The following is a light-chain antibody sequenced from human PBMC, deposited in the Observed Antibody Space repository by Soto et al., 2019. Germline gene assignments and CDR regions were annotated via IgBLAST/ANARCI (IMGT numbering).Light chain of an antibody. V-gene: IGLV2-14*01. CDR2: EVR. CDR3: QSYDRSLSASL. Sequence: QSALTQPASVSGSPGQSVTISCTGTSSDVGSYNYVAWYQQFPGKTPKLIIYEVRNRPSGVSSRFSGSKSGNTASLTISGLQAEDEADYYCQSYDRSLSASLFGGGTKLTVL. J-gene: IGLJ3*02. CDR1: SSDVGSYNY.